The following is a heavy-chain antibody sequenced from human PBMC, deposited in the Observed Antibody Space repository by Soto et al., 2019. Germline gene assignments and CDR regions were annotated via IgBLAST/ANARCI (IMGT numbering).Heavy chain of an antibody. CDR1: GYTFTSYG. V-gene: IGHV1-18*01. CDR2: ISAYNGNT. Sequence: ASVKVSCKVSGYTFTSYGISWVRQAAGQGLEWMGWISAYNGNTNYAQKLRGRVTMTTDTSTSTAYMELRSLRSDDTDVYYCARDLSSYRYSVSFWSDPWGQGTRATASS. J-gene: IGHJ5*02. D-gene: IGHD3-16*02. CDR3: ARDLSSYRYSVSFWSDP.